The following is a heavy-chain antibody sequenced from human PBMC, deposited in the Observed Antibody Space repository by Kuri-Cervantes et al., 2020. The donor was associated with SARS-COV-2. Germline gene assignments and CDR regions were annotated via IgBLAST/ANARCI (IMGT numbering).Heavy chain of an antibody. CDR3: ARENSSERDFDY. V-gene: IGHV3-11*06. CDR1: GFTFSDYY. J-gene: IGHJ4*02. D-gene: IGHD3-22*01. Sequence: GGSLRLSCAASGFTFSDYYMSWIRQAPGKGLEWVSYISSSSSYTNYADSVKGRFTISRDNAKNSLYLQMNSLRAEDTAVYYCARENSSERDFDYWGQGTLVTVSS. CDR2: ISSSSSYT.